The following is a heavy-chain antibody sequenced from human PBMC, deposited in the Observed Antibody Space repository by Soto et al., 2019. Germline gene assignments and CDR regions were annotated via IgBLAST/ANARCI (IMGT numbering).Heavy chain of an antibody. J-gene: IGHJ6*03. V-gene: IGHV5-51*01. CDR3: ARSDSSSSYYYYYMDV. CDR2: IYPGDSDT. CDR1: GYSFTSYW. D-gene: IGHD6-6*01. Sequence: LGESLKISCKGSGYSFTSYWIGWVRQMPGKGLEWMGIIYPGDSDTRYSPSFQGQVTISADKSISTAYLQWSSLKASDTAMYYCARSDSSSSYYYYYMDVWGKGTTVNVSS.